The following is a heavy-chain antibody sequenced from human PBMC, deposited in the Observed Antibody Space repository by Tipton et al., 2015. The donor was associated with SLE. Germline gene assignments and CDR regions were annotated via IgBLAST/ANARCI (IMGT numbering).Heavy chain of an antibody. J-gene: IGHJ4*02. CDR2: VYTDGVTT. Sequence: GSLRLSCAASEFSFSSYYMHWVRQTPGKGLVWVSRVYTDGVTTDYADSVRGRFTISRDNAKNTVYLQMNSLTVEDTAICYCTSCLGGTYYFDYWGQGTLVTVSS. V-gene: IGHV3-74*01. CDR1: EFSFSSYY. D-gene: IGHD3-16*01. CDR3: TSCLGGTYYFDY.